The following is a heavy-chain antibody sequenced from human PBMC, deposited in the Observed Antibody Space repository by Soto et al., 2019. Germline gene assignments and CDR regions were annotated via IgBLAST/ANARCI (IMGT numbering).Heavy chain of an antibody. Sequence: ASVKVSCKVSGYTLTELSMHWVRQAPGKGLEWMGGFDPEDGETIYAQKFQGRVTMTEDTSTDTAYMELRSLRSEDTAVYYCATGDEYSSSFTRYGMDVWGQGTKVTVYS. D-gene: IGHD6-6*01. J-gene: IGHJ6*02. CDR1: GYTLTELS. CDR2: FDPEDGET. CDR3: ATGDEYSSSFTRYGMDV. V-gene: IGHV1-24*01.